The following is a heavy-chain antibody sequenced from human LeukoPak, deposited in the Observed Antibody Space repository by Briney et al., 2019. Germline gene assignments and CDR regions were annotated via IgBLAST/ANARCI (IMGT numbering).Heavy chain of an antibody. V-gene: IGHV3-53*04. Sequence: GGSLRLSCAASGFTVSSNYMSWVRQAPGKGLEWVSVIYSGGSTYYADSVKGRFTISRHNPKNTLYLQMNSLRAEDTAVYYCARGVAAAGFDYWGQGTLVTVSS. CDR2: IYSGGST. CDR3: ARGVAAAGFDY. CDR1: GFTVSSNY. D-gene: IGHD6-13*01. J-gene: IGHJ4*02.